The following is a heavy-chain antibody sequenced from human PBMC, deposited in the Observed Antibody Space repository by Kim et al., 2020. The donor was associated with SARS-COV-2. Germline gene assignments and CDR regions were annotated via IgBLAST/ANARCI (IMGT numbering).Heavy chain of an antibody. Sequence: YNPTLKSRVTISVDTSKNQFSLRLSSVTAADTAVYYCARLGSGSYRYFQHWGQGTLVTVSS. D-gene: IGHD1-26*01. V-gene: IGHV4-39*07. J-gene: IGHJ1*01. CDR3: ARLGSGSYRYFQH.